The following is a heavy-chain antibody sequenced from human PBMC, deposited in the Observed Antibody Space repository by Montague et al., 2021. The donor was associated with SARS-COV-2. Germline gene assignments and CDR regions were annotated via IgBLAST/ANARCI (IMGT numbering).Heavy chain of an antibody. CDR2: IRDKAYGGTP. CDR3: TRGAMSMIRGLRSGYYFDY. J-gene: IGHJ4*02. D-gene: IGHD3-10*01. V-gene: IGHV3-49*04. CDR1: GFTCGDYV. Sequence: SLRLSCAASGFTCGDYVMSWVRQAPGKGLEWVSFIRDKAYGGTPEYAASVKGRFTISRDDSKSIAYLQMDSLKTEDTAVYYCTRGAMSMIRGLRSGYYFDYWGQGTLVTVSS.